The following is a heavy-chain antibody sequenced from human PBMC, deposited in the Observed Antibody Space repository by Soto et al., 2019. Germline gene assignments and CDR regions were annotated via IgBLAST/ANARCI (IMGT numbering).Heavy chain of an antibody. J-gene: IGHJ4*02. D-gene: IGHD2-15*01. CDR3: ARHLPKGYCSGGSCYSRYYFDY. CDR1: GGSISSSSYY. CDR2: IYYSGIT. Sequence: SETLSLTCTVSGGSISSSSYYWGWIRQPPGQGLEWIGSIYYSGITYYNPSLKSRVTISVDTSKNQFSLKMSSVTAADTAVYYCARHLPKGYCSGGSCYSRYYFDYWGQGTLVTVSS. V-gene: IGHV4-39*01.